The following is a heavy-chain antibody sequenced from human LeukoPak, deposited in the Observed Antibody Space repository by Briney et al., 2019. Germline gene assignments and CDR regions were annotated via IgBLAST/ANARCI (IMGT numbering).Heavy chain of an antibody. CDR2: ISYDGSNK. J-gene: IGHJ4*02. CDR3: AKDDRIAVAGTIDY. CDR1: RFTFSSYG. V-gene: IGHV3-30*18. D-gene: IGHD6-19*01. Sequence: GGSLRLSCAASRFTFSSYGMHWVRQAPGKGLEWVAVISYDGSNKYYADSVKGRFTISRDNSKNTLYLQMNSLRAEDTAVYYCAKDDRIAVAGTIDYWGQGTLVTVSS.